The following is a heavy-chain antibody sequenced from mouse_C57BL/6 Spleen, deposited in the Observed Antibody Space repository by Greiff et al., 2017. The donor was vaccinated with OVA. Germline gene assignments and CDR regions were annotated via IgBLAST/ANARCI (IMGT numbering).Heavy chain of an antibody. V-gene: IGHV1-75*01. CDR3: ARPLIDYYGSRYYFDY. J-gene: IGHJ2*01. CDR2: IFPGSGST. CDR1: GYTFTDYY. Sequence: VKLMESGPELVKPGASVKISCKASGYTFTDYYINWVKQRPGQGLEWIGWIFPGSGSTSYNEKFKGKATLTVDKSSSTAYMFLSSLTSEDSAVYVCARPLIDYYGSRYYFDYWGQGTTLTVSS. D-gene: IGHD1-1*01.